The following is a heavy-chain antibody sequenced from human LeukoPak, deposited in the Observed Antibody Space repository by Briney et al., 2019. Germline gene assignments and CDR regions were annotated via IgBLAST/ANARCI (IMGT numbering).Heavy chain of an antibody. CDR2: IIPIFGIA. D-gene: IGHD6-19*01. CDR3: ARSSGIAVAQYYFDY. J-gene: IGHJ4*02. Sequence: GASVKVSCKASGGTFSSYAISWVRQAPGQGLEWMGGIIPIFGIANYAQKFQDRVTITADKSTSTAYMELSSLRSEDTAVYYCARSSGIAVAQYYFDYWGQGTLVTVSS. CDR1: GGTFSSYA. V-gene: IGHV1-69*10.